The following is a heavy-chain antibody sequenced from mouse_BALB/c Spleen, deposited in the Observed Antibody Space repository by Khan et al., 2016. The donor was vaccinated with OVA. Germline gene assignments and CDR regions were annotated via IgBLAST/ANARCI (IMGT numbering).Heavy chain of an antibody. CDR3: ESHLTGSFAY. V-gene: IGHV5-6*01. CDR2: ISSGGDYT. J-gene: IGHJ3*01. Sequence: EVELVESGGDLVKPGGSLKLSCAASGFTFSSYSMSWVRQTPDKRLEWVATISSGGDYTYYPDSVKGRFTISRDNAKNTLYLQMSSRKSEDTAMYYCESHLTGSFAYWGQGTLVTGSA. CDR1: GFTFSSYS. D-gene: IGHD4-1*01.